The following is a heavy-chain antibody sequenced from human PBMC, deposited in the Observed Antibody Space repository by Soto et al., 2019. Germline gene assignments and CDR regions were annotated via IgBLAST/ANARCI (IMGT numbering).Heavy chain of an antibody. V-gene: IGHV3-21*01. D-gene: IGHD2-2*01. J-gene: IGHJ3*02. Sequence: GGSLRLSCAASGFTFSRYYMNWVRQAPGKGLEWVSSISTTSTYTHYADSLKGRFTISRDNAKKLMYLQMDSLRAEDTAVYYCARDDGLSSTNVKAFDIWGQGTKVTVSS. CDR3: ARDDGLSSTNVKAFDI. CDR2: ISTTSTYT. CDR1: GFTFSRYY.